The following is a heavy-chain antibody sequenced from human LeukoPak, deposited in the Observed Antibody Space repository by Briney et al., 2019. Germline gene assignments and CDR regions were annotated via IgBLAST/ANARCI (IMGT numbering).Heavy chain of an antibody. Sequence: PSETLSLTCSVSGGSISSGDYYWNCIRQHPGKGLEWIGYISKIGTSHYNPSLESRITISVDASKTQFSLKLSSVTAADTAVYYCARVVSNSWYNDYWGQGTLVTVSS. D-gene: IGHD6-13*01. V-gene: IGHV4-31*03. CDR2: ISKIGTS. CDR1: GGSISSGDYY. J-gene: IGHJ4*02. CDR3: ARVVSNSWYNDY.